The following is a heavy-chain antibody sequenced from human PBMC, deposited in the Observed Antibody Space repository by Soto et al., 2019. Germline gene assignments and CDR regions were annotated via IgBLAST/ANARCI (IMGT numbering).Heavy chain of an antibody. V-gene: IGHV4-39*01. CDR3: ARHQWLRNWLDP. CDR2: IYYSGST. J-gene: IGHJ5*02. Sequence: PSETLSLTCTVSGGSISSSSYYWGWIRQPPGKGLEWIGSIYYSGSTYYNPSLKSRVTISVDTSKNQFSLKLSSVTAADTAVYDCARHQWLRNWLDPWGQGTLVTVSS. D-gene: IGHD5-12*01. CDR1: GGSISSSSYY.